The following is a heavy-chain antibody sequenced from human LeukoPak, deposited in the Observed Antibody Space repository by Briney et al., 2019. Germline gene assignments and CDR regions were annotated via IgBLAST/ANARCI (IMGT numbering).Heavy chain of an antibody. Sequence: ASVKVSCKASGYTFTSYGISWVRQAPGQGLEWMGWISAYNGNTNYAQKLQGRVTMTTDTSTSTAYMELRSLRSDDTAVYYCATTRWSSSWLSRVDFDYWGQGTLVTVAS. CDR3: ATTRWSSSWLSRVDFDY. J-gene: IGHJ4*02. V-gene: IGHV1-18*01. D-gene: IGHD6-13*01. CDR1: GYTFTSYG. CDR2: ISAYNGNT.